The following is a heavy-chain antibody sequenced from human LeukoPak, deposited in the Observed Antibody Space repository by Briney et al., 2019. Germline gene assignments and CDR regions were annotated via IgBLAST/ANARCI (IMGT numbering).Heavy chain of an antibody. CDR3: ARRVVVPVAHYDYYYYMDV. CDR1: GCSFTSYW. D-gene: IGHD2-2*01. V-gene: IGHV5-51*01. J-gene: IGHJ6*03. CDR2: IYPGDSDT. Sequence: GESLKISCKGSGCSFTSYWIGWVRQMPGKGLEWMGIIYPGDSDTRYSPSFQGQVTISADKSISTAYLQWSSLKASDTAMYYCARRVVVPVAHYDYYYYMDVWGKGTTVTVSS.